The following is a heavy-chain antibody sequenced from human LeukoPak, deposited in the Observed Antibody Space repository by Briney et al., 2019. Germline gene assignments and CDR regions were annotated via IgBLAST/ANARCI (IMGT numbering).Heavy chain of an antibody. J-gene: IGHJ4*02. CDR3: TRSGYRHPYHFES. D-gene: IGHD3-22*01. CDR2: ITASGGTI. Sequence: GGSLRLSCVVSGFSFSNYEMIWARQAPGKGLEWISYITASGGTIYYADSVRGRFTISRDNSKNTLSLQMYSLRADDTAIYYCTRSGYRHPYHFESWGQGTLVIVSS. V-gene: IGHV3-48*03. CDR1: GFSFSNYE.